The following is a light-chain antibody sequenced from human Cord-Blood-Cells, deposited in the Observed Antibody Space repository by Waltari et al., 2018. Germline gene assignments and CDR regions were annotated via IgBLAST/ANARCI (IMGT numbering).Light chain of an antibody. CDR2: DVS. V-gene: IGLV2-14*01. Sequence: QSALTQPASVSGSPGQSIPIPCTGTSSDVGGYNYVSWYQQHPGKAPKLMFYDVSNRPSGVSNRFAGSKSGNTASLTISGLQAEDEADYYCSSYTSSSTLVVFGGGTKLTVL. J-gene: IGLJ2*01. CDR1: SSDVGGYNY. CDR3: SSYTSSSTLVV.